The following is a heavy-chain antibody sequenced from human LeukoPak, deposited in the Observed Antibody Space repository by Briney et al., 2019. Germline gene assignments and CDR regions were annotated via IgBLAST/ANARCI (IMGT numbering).Heavy chain of an antibody. V-gene: IGHV4-30-4*01. D-gene: IGHD1-26*01. J-gene: IGHJ5*02. CDR3: ARGRVVGATYNWFDP. CDR1: GGSISSGDYY. CDR2: IYYSGST. Sequence: PSVTLSLTCTVSGGSISSGDYYWSWIRQPPGKGLEWIGYIYYSGSTYYNPSLKSRVTISVDTSKNQFSLKLSSVTAADTAVYYCARGRVVGATYNWFDPWGQGTLVTVSS.